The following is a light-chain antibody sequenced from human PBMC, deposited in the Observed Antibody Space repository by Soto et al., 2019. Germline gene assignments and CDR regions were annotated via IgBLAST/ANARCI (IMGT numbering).Light chain of an antibody. CDR1: SSNIGAGYD. J-gene: IGLJ1*01. CDR2: GNS. V-gene: IGLV1-40*01. CDR3: QSYDSSLSGLYV. Sequence: QSLLTQPPSVSGAPGQRVTLSCTGSSSNIGAGYDVHWYQQLPGTAPKLLIYGNSNRPSGVPDRFSGSKSGTPASLAITGLQAEDEADYYCQSYDSSLSGLYVFGTGTKVTVL.